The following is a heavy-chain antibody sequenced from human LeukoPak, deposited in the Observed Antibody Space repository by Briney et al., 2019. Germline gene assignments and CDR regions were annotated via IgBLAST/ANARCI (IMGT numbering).Heavy chain of an antibody. Sequence: PGGSLRRSCAASGFTFSSYAMSWVRQAPGKGLEWVSAISGSGGSTYYADSVKGRFTISRDNSKNTLYLQMNSLRAEDTAVYYCAKYDRCGDYGGLDYWGQGTLVTVSS. CDR1: GFTFSSYA. V-gene: IGHV3-23*01. CDR2: ISGSGGST. CDR3: AKYDRCGDYGGLDY. J-gene: IGHJ4*02. D-gene: IGHD4-17*01.